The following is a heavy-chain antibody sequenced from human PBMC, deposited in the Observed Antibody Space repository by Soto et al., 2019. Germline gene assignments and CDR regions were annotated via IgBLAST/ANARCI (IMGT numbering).Heavy chain of an antibody. CDR1: GFTFSSYS. J-gene: IGHJ4*02. Sequence: GGSLRLSCAASGFTFSSYSMNWVRQAPGKGLEWVSSISSSSSYIYYADSVKGRFTISRDNAKNSLYLQMNSLRAEDTAVYYCASSDGYGDYQDYWGQGTLVTVSS. CDR3: ASSDGYGDYQDY. V-gene: IGHV3-21*01. CDR2: ISSSSSYI. D-gene: IGHD4-17*01.